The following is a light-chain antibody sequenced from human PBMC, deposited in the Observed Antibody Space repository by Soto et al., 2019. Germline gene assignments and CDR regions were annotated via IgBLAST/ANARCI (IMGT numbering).Light chain of an antibody. V-gene: IGKV1-12*01. J-gene: IGKJ5*01. CDR2: AAS. Sequence: DIQMTQSPSSVSASVGDRVTITCRARQRISSWLAWYQQKPGKAPKLLIYAASSSQSGVPSRFSGSGSGTKFTPTISSLHPEDFATYDCQQASSFPVTFGHGTRLEIK. CDR3: QQASSFPVT. CDR1: QRISSW.